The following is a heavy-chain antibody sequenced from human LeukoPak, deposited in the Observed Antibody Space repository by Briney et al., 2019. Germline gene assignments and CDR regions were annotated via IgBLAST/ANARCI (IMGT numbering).Heavy chain of an antibody. CDR1: GFTFSSYA. D-gene: IGHD3-3*01. CDR2: ITQNGDYT. J-gene: IGHJ4*02. CDR3: ARPLSGGYYDC. V-gene: IGHV3-64*01. Sequence: GGSLRLSCAASGFTFSSYAMHWVRQAQGKGLEYVSAITQNGDYTYYASSVKGRFTISRDNSRNTLFLQMGSLTVEDRALYYCARPLSGGYYDCWGEGTLVTVSS.